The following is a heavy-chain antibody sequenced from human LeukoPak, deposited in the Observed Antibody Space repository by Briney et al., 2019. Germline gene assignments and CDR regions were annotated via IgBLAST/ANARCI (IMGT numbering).Heavy chain of an antibody. V-gene: IGHV1-18*01. CDR1: GYTFTSYG. CDR3: ARDRSLDFGVVINDSYYYYYMDV. J-gene: IGHJ6*03. CDR2: ISAYNGNT. Sequence: ASVKVSCKASGYTFTSYGISWVRQAPGQGVEWMGWISAYNGNTNYAQKLQGRVTMTTDTSTSTAYMELRSLRSDDTAVYYCARDRSLDFGVVINDSYYYYYMDVWGKGTTVTVSS. D-gene: IGHD3-3*01.